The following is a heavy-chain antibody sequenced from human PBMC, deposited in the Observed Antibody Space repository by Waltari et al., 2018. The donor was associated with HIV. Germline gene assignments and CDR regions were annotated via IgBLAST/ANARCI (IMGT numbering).Heavy chain of an antibody. V-gene: IGHV1-2*02. D-gene: IGHD3-16*01. CDR2: VNPNSGGT. J-gene: IGHJ4*02. Sequence: QAQLVQSGAEVKKPGASVKVSCKASGYTFTSPGCSVHWVRQAPGQGLEGVGWVNPNSGGTVCAQNFQGRVTMTRDTSISTAYMELSRLRSDDTAIYYCAVPWGMTEPTDYWGQGTLVTVSS. CDR3: AVPWGMTEPTDY. CDR1: GYTFTSPGCS.